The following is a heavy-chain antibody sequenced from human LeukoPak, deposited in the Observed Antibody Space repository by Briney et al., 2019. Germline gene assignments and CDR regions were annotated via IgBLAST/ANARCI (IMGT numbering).Heavy chain of an antibody. Sequence: ASVKVSCQASGYTFTGYYMHWVRQAPGQGLEWMGWINPNSGGTNYAQKFQGRVTMTRDTSISTAYMELSRLRSDDTAVYYCARVTSRELNDAFDIWGQGTMVTVSS. CDR3: ARVTSRELNDAFDI. V-gene: IGHV1-2*02. CDR1: GYTFTGYY. J-gene: IGHJ3*02. D-gene: IGHD1-26*01. CDR2: INPNSGGT.